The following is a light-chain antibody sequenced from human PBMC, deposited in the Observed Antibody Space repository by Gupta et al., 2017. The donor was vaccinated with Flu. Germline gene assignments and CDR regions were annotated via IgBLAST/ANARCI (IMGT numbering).Light chain of an antibody. CDR1: SNNIGGNDF. Sequence: SALTQPRSVSGSLGQSVTISCTGSSNNIGGNDFVTWFQQYPGKAPKLMIYDVRQGPSAVPDRFSGSRSGNTASLTISGLQLEDEDDYYCCGYGDSKWLFGGGTKLTVL. CDR2: DVR. CDR3: CGYGDSKWL. V-gene: IGLV2-11*01. J-gene: IGLJ2*01.